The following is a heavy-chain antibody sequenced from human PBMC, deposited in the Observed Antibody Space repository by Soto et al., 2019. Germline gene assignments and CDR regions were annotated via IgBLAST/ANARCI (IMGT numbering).Heavy chain of an antibody. J-gene: IGHJ6*02. D-gene: IGHD2-8*01. V-gene: IGHV1-18*01. CDR2: ISGYNGDT. CDR1: GYTFTRYG. Sequence: QGQLVQSGAEVKKPGASVKVSCKASGYTFTRYGISWVRQAPGQGLEWMGWISGYNGDTNYAQKFQGRVTMTVDTSTTTAFMELTSQTSDDRAVYYCAKNGQPPYYYYGMDVWGQGTTVTVSS. CDR3: AKNGQPPYYYYGMDV.